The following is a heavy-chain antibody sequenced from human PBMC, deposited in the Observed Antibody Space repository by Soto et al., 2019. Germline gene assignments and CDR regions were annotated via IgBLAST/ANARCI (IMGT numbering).Heavy chain of an antibody. J-gene: IGHJ4*02. CDR3: VKDNSFDAADAGKDYFDY. CDR1: GFTFDEYA. CDR2: ISWNSDSI. D-gene: IGHD3-10*01. Sequence: EVQLVESGGGLVQPGSSLRLSCAGSGFTFDEYALHWVRQAPGKGLEWVSRISWNSDSIGYADSVKGRFTISRDNARNSLYLQMNSLRTEDTAFYYCVKDNSFDAADAGKDYFDYWGQGTLVTVSS. V-gene: IGHV3-9*01.